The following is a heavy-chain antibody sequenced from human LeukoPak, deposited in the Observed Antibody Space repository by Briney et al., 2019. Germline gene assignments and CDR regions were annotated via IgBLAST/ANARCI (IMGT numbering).Heavy chain of an antibody. J-gene: IGHJ4*02. D-gene: IGHD1-7*01. V-gene: IGHV3-23*01. CDR1: GFTFSSYG. CDR3: AKEGKTRNWNYYQAKPVY. Sequence: GGSLRLSCAASGFTFSSYGMSWVRQAPGKGLEWVSAISDSGGRTYYADSVKGRFTISRDNSKNTLYLQMNSLRAEDTAVYYCAKEGKTRNWNYYQAKPVYWGQGTLVTVSS. CDR2: ISDSGGRT.